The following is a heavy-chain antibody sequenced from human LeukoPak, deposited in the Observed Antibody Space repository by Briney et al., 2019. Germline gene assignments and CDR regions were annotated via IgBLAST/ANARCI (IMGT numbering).Heavy chain of an antibody. CDR2: IFPGDSDS. CDR3: ARMRDAYPDY. CDR1: GYSLTSYW. D-gene: IGHD5-24*01. Sequence: GESLKISCKGSGYSLTSYWIGWVRQMPGKGLEWMGIIFPGDSDSRYSPSFQGHVTISADKSINTAYLQWSSLKASDTAMYLCARMRDAYPDYWGQGTLLTVSS. V-gene: IGHV5-51*01. J-gene: IGHJ4*02.